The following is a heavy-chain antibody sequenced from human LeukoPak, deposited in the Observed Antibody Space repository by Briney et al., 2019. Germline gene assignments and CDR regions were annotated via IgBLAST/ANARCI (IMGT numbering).Heavy chain of an antibody. V-gene: IGHV3-21*01. CDR2: ISSSSSYI. J-gene: IGHJ6*02. D-gene: IGHD2-2*01. Sequence: GGSLRLSCAASGFTFSSYSMNWVRQAPGKGLEWVSSISSSSSYIYYADSVKGRFTISRDNAKNPLYLQMNSLRAEDTAVYYCARDPKLHPAAMRHTNNYYYGMDVWGQGTTVTVSS. CDR1: GFTFSSYS. CDR3: ARDPKLHPAAMRHTNNYYYGMDV.